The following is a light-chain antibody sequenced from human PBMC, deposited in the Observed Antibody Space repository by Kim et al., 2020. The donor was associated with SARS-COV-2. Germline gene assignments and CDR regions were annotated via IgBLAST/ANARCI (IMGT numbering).Light chain of an antibody. J-gene: IGKJ4*01. CDR3: QQYRDYPLT. CDR1: YSIDSW. V-gene: IGKV1-5*03. CDR2: KAS. Sequence: GDRVSITCRASYSIDSWLAWYQQKPGKAPKLLIHKASYLESGVPARFSGSGFGTEFALTISSLQPDDFATYSCQQYRDYPLTFGGGTKVDIK.